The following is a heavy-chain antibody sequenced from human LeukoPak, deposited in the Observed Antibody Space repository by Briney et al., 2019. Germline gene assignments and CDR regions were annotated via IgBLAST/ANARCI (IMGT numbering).Heavy chain of an antibody. CDR2: ICYSGST. V-gene: IGHV4-39*01. J-gene: IGHJ4*02. D-gene: IGHD6-6*01. CDR1: GGSISSSSYY. Sequence: SETLSLTCTVSGGSISSSSYYWGWIRQPPGKGLEWIGSICYSGSTYYNPTLKSRVTISVDTSKNQFSLKLSSVTAADTAVYYCARGGHIAARPIDYWGQGTLVTVSS. CDR3: ARGGHIAARPIDY.